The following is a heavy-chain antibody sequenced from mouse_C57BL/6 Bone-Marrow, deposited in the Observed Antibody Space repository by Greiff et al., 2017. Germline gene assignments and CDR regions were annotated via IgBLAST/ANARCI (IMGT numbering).Heavy chain of an antibody. CDR2: ISYDGSN. V-gene: IGHV3-6*01. Sequence: VQLQESGPGLVQPSQSLSLTCSVTGYSFTSGYYRYFLRQLPGNKLEWMGYISYDGSNNYNPSLKNRISITRDTSKNQFFLKLNSVTTEDTATYYCARNYDGYSYYFDYWGQGTTLTVSS. J-gene: IGHJ2*01. D-gene: IGHD2-3*01. CDR3: ARNYDGYSYYFDY. CDR1: GYSFTSGYY.